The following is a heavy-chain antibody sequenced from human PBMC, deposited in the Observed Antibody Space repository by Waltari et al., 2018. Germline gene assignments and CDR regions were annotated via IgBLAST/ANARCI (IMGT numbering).Heavy chain of an antibody. CDR1: GGSFSSGAYS. V-gene: IGHV4-30-4*08. CDR3: AREITLGGVIFY. D-gene: IGHD3-16*02. CDR2: IYYSGST. J-gene: IGHJ4*02. Sequence: QVQLQESGPGLVKPSPTLSLTCPVSGGSFSSGAYSWSWIRKPPGKGLEWIGDIYYSGSTYYYPSLKSRVTRTVDTSKNQFSLKLSSVTAADTAGYYCAREITLGGVIFYWCQGTLVTVSS.